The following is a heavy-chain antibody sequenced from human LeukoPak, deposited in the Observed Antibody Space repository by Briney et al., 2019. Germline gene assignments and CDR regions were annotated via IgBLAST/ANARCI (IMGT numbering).Heavy chain of an antibody. D-gene: IGHD2/OR15-2a*01. V-gene: IGHV4-38-2*01. CDR2: IYNSAST. CDR1: GYSITNGDY. CDR3: ARNSTSGFFDY. Sequence: RASETLSLTCVVSGYSITNGDYWGWIRQSPGKGLEWFGSIYNSASTHYNPSLKSRVTILVDTSKKEFSLKMTSVTAADTAMYYCARNSTSGFFDYWGQGTLATVSS. J-gene: IGHJ4*02.